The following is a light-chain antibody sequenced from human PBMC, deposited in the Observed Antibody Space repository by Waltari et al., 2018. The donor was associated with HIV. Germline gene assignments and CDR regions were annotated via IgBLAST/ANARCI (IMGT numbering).Light chain of an antibody. CDR2: INSDGSH. V-gene: IGLV4-69*01. Sequence: ALTQSPSASASLGDSVKLTCTLDSGHITYAIAWHQHRPEKGPRFLMKINSDGSHYKGDDIPDRFSGSSSGAERFLIISRVQSDDEADYYCQSWGAGGVFGGGTKLTVL. J-gene: IGLJ3*02. CDR1: SGHITYA. CDR3: QSWGAGGV.